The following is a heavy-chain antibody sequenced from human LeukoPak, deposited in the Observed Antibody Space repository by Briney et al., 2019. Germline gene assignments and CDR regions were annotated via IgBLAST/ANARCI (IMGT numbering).Heavy chain of an antibody. CDR3: ASCGYSGDDYYYGMDV. J-gene: IGHJ6*02. CDR1: GGSLSSYY. D-gene: IGHD5-18*01. V-gene: IGHV4-59*12. CDR2: IYYSGSS. Sequence: SETLSLTCTVSGGSLSSYYWSWIRQPPGKGLEWIGYIYYSGSSNYNPSLKSRVTISIDTSKTQFSLKLSSVTAADTAVYYCASCGYSGDDYYYGMDVWGQGTTVTVSS.